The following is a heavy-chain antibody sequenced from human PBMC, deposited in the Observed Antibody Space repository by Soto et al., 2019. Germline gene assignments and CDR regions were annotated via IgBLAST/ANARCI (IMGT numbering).Heavy chain of an antibody. CDR3: ARGTDCSSTSCYEVGLGYYYYYYMDV. Sequence: SETLSLTCTVSGGSISSYYWSWIRQPPWKGLEWIGYIYYSGSTNYNPSLKSRVTISVDTSKNQFSLKLSSVTAADTAVYYCARGTDCSSTSCYEVGLGYYYYYYMDVWGKGTTVTVSS. V-gene: IGHV4-59*08. D-gene: IGHD2-2*01. J-gene: IGHJ6*03. CDR1: GGSISSYY. CDR2: IYYSGST.